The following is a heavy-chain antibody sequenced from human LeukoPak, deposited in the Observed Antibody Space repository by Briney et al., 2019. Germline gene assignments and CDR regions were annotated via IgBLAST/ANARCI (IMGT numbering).Heavy chain of an antibody. V-gene: IGHV3-7*01. CDR1: GFTFSTYW. J-gene: IGHJ4*02. CDR2: IKQDGSEK. Sequence: GGSLRLSCAASGFTFSTYWMGWVRQAPGKGLERVANIKQDGSEKYYLDSVKGRFTISRDNAKNSLYLQMNSLRAEDTAVYFCTREAAAGIDYWGQGTLVTVSS. D-gene: IGHD6-13*01. CDR3: TREAAAGIDY.